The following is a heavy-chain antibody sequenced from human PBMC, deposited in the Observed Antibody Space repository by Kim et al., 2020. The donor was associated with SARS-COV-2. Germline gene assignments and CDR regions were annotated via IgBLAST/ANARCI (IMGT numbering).Heavy chain of an antibody. Sequence: YYADSVKGRFTISRDNSKNTLYLQMNSLRAEDTAVYYCAKLAAADNWFDPWGQGTLVTVSS. CDR3: AKLAAADNWFDP. J-gene: IGHJ5*02. V-gene: IGHV3-23*01. D-gene: IGHD6-13*01.